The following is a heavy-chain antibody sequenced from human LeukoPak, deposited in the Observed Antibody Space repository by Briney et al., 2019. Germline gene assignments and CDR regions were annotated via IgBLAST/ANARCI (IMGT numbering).Heavy chain of an antibody. J-gene: IGHJ4*02. V-gene: IGHV1-69*13. CDR2: ITPIFGTA. Sequence: GASVKVSCKASGGTFSSYAISWVRQAPGQGLEWMGGITPIFGTANYAQKFQGRVTITADESTSTAYMELSSLRSEDTAVYYCARGRELHFDYWGQGTLVTVSS. CDR1: GGTFSSYA. CDR3: ARGRELHFDY. D-gene: IGHD1-26*01.